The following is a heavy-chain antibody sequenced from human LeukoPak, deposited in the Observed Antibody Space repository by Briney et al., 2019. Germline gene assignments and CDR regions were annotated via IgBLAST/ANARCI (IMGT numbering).Heavy chain of an antibody. CDR2: IYHSGST. CDR1: GGSISSGGYS. Sequence: SETLSLTCAVSGGSISSGGYSWSWIRQPPGKGLEWIGYIYHSGSTYYNPSLKSRVTISVDRSKNQFSLKLSSVTAADTAVYYCARDRRTYYDFWSGPYDAFDIWGQGTMVTVSS. CDR3: ARDRRTYYDFWSGPYDAFDI. J-gene: IGHJ3*02. V-gene: IGHV4-30-2*01. D-gene: IGHD3-3*01.